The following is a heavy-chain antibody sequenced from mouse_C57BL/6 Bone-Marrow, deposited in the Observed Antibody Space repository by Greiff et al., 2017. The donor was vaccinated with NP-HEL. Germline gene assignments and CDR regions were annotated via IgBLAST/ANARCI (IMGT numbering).Heavy chain of an antibody. V-gene: IGHV14-4*01. D-gene: IGHD1-1*01. CDR2: IDPENGDT. J-gene: IGHJ1*03. CDR3: TFYGSSLRYWYFDV. Sequence: DVQLVESGAELVRPGASVKLSCTASGFNIKDDYMHWVKQRPEQGLEWIGWIDPENGDTEYASKFQGKATITADTSSNTAYLQLSSLTSEDTAVYYCTFYGSSLRYWYFDVWGTGTTVTVSS. CDR1: GFNIKDDY.